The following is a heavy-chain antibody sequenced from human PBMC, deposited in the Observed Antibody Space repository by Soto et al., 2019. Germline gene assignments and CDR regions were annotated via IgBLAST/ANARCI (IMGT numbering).Heavy chain of an antibody. J-gene: IGHJ5*02. CDR1: GGSISSYY. Sequence: SETLSLTCTVSGGSISSYYWSWIRQPPWKGLEWIGYIYYSGSTNYNPSLKSRVTISVDTSKNQFSLKLSSVTAADTAVYYCARLNAGYYYGSGSYYRFWFDPWGQGTLVTVSS. CDR2: IYYSGST. V-gene: IGHV4-59*08. CDR3: ARLNAGYYYGSGSYYRFWFDP. D-gene: IGHD3-10*01.